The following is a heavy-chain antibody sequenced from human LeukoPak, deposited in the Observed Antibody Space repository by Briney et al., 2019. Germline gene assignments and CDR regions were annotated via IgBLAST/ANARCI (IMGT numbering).Heavy chain of an antibody. CDR3: ARGGAARLHFQN. V-gene: IGHV4-59*01. J-gene: IGHJ1*01. CDR1: GGSISTYY. CDR2: IYHSGST. D-gene: IGHD6-6*01. Sequence: KASETLSLTCTVSGGSISTYYWNWIRQPPGKGLEWIGYIYHSGSTNYNPSLQSRVTISVDTSKNQFSLNLNSVTAADTAVYYCARGGAARLHFQNWGQGTLDTVSS.